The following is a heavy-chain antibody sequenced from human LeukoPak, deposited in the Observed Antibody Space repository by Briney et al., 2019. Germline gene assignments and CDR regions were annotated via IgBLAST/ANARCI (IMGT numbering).Heavy chain of an antibody. D-gene: IGHD3-9*01. CDR2: ISGSGAST. V-gene: IGHV3-23*01. CDR1: GFTFSSYA. Sequence: PGGSLRLSCAASGFTFSSYAMSWVRQAPGKGLEWVSAISGSGASTYYADSVKGRFTISRDNSKNTLYLQMNSLRAEDTAVYYCAKVPFYDILTGLLLWGQGTLVTVSS. J-gene: IGHJ4*02. CDR3: AKVPFYDILTGLLL.